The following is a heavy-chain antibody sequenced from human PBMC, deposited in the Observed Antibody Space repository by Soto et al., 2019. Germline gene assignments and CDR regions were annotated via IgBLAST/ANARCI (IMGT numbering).Heavy chain of an antibody. Sequence: ETLSLTCTVSDDSFRGAEYYWSWIRQPLGKGPEWIGYTYYNGDTKYNPALRSRVTMSEDTSKNQFSLRLSSVTAADTAVYFCARGPAYIDGWRTFDLWGRGILVSVSS. CDR1: DDSFRGAEYY. CDR2: TYYNGDT. D-gene: IGHD6-19*01. J-gene: IGHJ4*02. CDR3: ARGPAYIDGWRTFDL. V-gene: IGHV4-61*08.